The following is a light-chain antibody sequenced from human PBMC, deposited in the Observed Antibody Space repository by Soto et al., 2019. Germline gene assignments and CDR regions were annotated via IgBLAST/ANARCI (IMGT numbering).Light chain of an antibody. Sequence: EIVLTQSPGTLSLSPGERTTLSCRASQSVRSSYLAWYQQKPGQAPRLLIYGASSRATGIPDRFSGSGSGTDFTLTISRLKPEDFAVYYCQQYGTSPFTFGPGTKVDIK. V-gene: IGKV3-20*01. CDR2: GAS. CDR1: QSVRSSY. CDR3: QQYGTSPFT. J-gene: IGKJ3*01.